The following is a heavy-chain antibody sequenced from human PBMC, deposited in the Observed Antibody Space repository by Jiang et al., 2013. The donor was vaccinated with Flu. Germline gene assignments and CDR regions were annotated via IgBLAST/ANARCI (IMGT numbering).Heavy chain of an antibody. CDR1: GFTFSSYG. D-gene: IGHD3-10*01. CDR2: IWYDGSNK. Sequence: QLLESGGGVVQPGRSLRLSCAASGFTFSSYGMHWVRQAPGKGLEWVAVIWYDGSNKYYADSVKGRFTISRDNSKNTLYLQMNSLRAEDTAVYYCARDDVLYGSGSGPMGYWGQGTLVTVSS. V-gene: IGHV3-33*01. CDR3: ARDDVLYGSGSGPMGY. J-gene: IGHJ4*02.